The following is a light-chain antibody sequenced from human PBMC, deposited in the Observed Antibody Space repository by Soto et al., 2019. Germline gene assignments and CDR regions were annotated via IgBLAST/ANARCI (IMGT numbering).Light chain of an antibody. CDR2: AAS. CDR3: QQTRSGIT. CDR1: QTIDSY. V-gene: IGKV1-39*01. Sequence: DIQLTQSPPSLSATVGDRVTITCRASQTIDSYLNWFQQKPGMAPKLLIYAASKLQSGVPSSFRGGGSGTDFTLTIDTLQPDDFASYYCQQTRSGITFGQGTRLEIK. J-gene: IGKJ5*01.